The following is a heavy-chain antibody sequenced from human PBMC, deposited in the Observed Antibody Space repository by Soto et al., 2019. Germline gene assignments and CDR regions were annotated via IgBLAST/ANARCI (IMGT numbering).Heavy chain of an antibody. J-gene: IGHJ5*02. CDR3: ARLGYCSSTSCYLGFDP. V-gene: IGHV4-4*02. CDR2: IYHSGST. D-gene: IGHD2-2*01. Sequence: QVQLQESGPGLVKPSGTLSLTCAVSGGSISSSNWWSWVRQPPGKGLEWIGEIYHSGSTNYNPSLKSRVTISVDKSKNQFSLKRSSVTAADTAVYYCARLGYCSSTSCYLGFDPWGQGTLVTVSS. CDR1: GGSISSSNW.